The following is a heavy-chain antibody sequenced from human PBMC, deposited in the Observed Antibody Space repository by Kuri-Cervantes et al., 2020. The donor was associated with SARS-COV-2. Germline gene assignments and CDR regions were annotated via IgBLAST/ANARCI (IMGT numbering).Heavy chain of an antibody. Sequence: GESLKISCAASGFTFSSYGMHWVRQAPGKGLEWVAFIRYDGSNKYYADSVKGRFTISRDNSKNTLYLQMNSLRAEDTAIYYCARVYNWEYFYYLGVWGIGTTVTVSS. CDR3: ARVYNWEYFYYLGV. CDR1: GFTFSSYG. J-gene: IGHJ6*03. V-gene: IGHV3-30*02. CDR2: IRYDGSNK. D-gene: IGHD1-20*01.